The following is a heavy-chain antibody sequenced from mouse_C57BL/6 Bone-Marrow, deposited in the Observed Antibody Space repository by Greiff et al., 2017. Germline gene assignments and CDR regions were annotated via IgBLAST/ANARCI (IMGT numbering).Heavy chain of an antibody. J-gene: IGHJ2*01. V-gene: IGHV1-4*01. CDR1: GYTFTSYT. Sequence: QVQLQQSGAELARPGASVKMSCKASGYTFTSYTMHWVKQRPGQGLEWIGYINPSSGYTKYNQKFKDKATLTADKSSSTAYMQLSILTSEDSAVYYCATNWGFDYWGQGTTLTVSS. CDR3: ATNWGFDY. CDR2: INPSSGYT. D-gene: IGHD4-1*01.